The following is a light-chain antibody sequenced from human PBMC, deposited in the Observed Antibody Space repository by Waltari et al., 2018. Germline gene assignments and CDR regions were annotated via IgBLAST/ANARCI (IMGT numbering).Light chain of an antibody. CDR3: CSCAASYTSYVI. J-gene: IGLJ2*01. V-gene: IGLV2-11*01. Sequence: QSALTQPRSVSGSPGQPVTITCTGTSSDVGGYDYVSWYQQHPGQAPQLMLYDVTKRPSGAPARVSGSKSGNTASLTISGLQTEDEADYYCCSCAASYTSYVIFGGGTKLTVL. CDR1: SSDVGGYDY. CDR2: DVT.